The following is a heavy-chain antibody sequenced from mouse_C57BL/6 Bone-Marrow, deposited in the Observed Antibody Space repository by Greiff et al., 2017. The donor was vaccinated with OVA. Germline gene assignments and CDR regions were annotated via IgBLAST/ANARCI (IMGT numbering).Heavy chain of an antibody. J-gene: IGHJ2*01. CDR1: YTFTDYYM. CDR3: RGRDFDY. Sequence: VQLQQSGPELVKPGASVKMSCKASGYTFTDYYMHWVKQKPGKGLEWIGEIYPGSGNTYYNEKFKGKATLTADTSSSTAYMQLSSLTSEDSAVYFCARGRDFDYWGQGTTLTVSS. CDR2: YPGSGNTY. V-gene: IGHV1-83*01.